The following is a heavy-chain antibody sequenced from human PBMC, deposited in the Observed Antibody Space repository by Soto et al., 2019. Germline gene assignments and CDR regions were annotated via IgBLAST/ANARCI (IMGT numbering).Heavy chain of an antibody. CDR3: TTDPVTMIVVVPSSG. CDR2: IKGEADGGTT. CDR1: GFTFNNAL. Sequence: GGSLRLSCAASGFTFNNALMSWVRQAPGKGLEWVGRIKGEADGGTTDYAAPVKGRFTISRDDSKNTLYLQMNSLKTEDTAVYYCTTDPVTMIVVVPSSGWGQGTLVTVSS. D-gene: IGHD3-22*01. J-gene: IGHJ4*02. V-gene: IGHV3-15*01.